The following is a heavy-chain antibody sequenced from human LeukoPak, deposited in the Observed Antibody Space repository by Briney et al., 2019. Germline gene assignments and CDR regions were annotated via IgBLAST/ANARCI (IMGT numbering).Heavy chain of an antibody. Sequence: GGSLRLSCAASGFTFSSYSMNWVRQAPGKGLEWVPSISSSSSYIYYADSVKGRFTISRDNAKNSLYLQMNSLRAEDTAVYYCAREDDSSGWANYFDYWGQGTLVTVSS. CDR1: GFTFSSYS. CDR2: ISSSSSYI. CDR3: AREDDSSGWANYFDY. V-gene: IGHV3-21*01. J-gene: IGHJ4*02. D-gene: IGHD6-19*01.